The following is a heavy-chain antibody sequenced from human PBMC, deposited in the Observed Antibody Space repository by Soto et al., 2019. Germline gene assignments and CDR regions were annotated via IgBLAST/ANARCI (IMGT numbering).Heavy chain of an antibody. CDR1: GYTFTNFG. Sequence: QVQLVQSGAEVKKPGASVKVSCKASGYTFTNFGISWVRQAPGQGLEWMGWISAYNGNTNYAQKFQGRVTMTTDTSTSTGYMEVRSLGFDDTAVYYCAGGGTPIDYWGQGTLVTVSS. V-gene: IGHV1-18*01. CDR3: AGGGTPIDY. D-gene: IGHD3-16*01. CDR2: ISAYNGNT. J-gene: IGHJ4*02.